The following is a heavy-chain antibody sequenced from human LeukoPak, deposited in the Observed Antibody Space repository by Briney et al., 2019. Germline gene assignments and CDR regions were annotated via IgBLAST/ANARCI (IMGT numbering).Heavy chain of an antibody. D-gene: IGHD6-13*01. Sequence: GRSLRLSCAASGFTFSSYGMHWVRQAPGKGLEWVAFTRYDGSNKYYADSVKGRFTISRDNSKNTLYLQMNSLRSEDTAVYYCASSNSSSWSMYAFDIWGQGTMVTVSS. J-gene: IGHJ3*02. CDR3: ASSNSSSWSMYAFDI. CDR2: TRYDGSNK. V-gene: IGHV3-30*02. CDR1: GFTFSSYG.